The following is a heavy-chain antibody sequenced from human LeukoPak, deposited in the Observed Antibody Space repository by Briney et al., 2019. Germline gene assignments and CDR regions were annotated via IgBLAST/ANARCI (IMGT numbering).Heavy chain of an antibody. Sequence: PSETLSLTCTVSGDSINGFYWSWIRQPPGKGLEWVAYIYYAGRTTYNPSLKSRVTISVDTSKNQFSLKLTSLTAADTAVYYCARQGRFSYFGMDVWRQGTTVTVSS. CDR2: IYYAGRT. D-gene: IGHD3-3*01. J-gene: IGHJ6*02. CDR3: ARQGRFSYFGMDV. V-gene: IGHV4-59*08. CDR1: GDSINGFY.